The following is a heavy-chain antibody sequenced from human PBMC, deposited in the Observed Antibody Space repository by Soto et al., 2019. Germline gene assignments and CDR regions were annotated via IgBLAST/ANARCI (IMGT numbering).Heavy chain of an antibody. V-gene: IGHV3-53*02. J-gene: IGHJ6*02. D-gene: IGHD1-26*01. Sequence: EVQLVETGGGLIQPGGSLRLSCLASGFTVTTNYMIWVRQPPGKGLEWVSTTFSGGSTNYADSVRGRFSISRDNSKNTVYLQMNNLRVEDTAVYYCAKKSPISIQGWAFAMDVWGQGTTVSVSS. CDR2: TFSGGST. CDR1: GFTVTTNY. CDR3: AKKSPISIQGWAFAMDV.